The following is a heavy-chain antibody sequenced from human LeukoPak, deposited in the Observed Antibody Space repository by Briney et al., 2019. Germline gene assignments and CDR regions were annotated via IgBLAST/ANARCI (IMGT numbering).Heavy chain of an antibody. J-gene: IGHJ5*02. D-gene: IGHD2-21*01. CDR1: GGSISSSNW. CDR3: ARESYSQGWFDP. CDR2: IYHSGST. Sequence: PSETLSLTCAVSGGSISSSNWWSWVRQPPGKGLEWIGEIYHSGSTNYNPSLKSRVTISVDTSKNQFSLKLSSVTAADTAVYYCARESYSQGWFDPWGQGTLVTVSS. V-gene: IGHV4-4*02.